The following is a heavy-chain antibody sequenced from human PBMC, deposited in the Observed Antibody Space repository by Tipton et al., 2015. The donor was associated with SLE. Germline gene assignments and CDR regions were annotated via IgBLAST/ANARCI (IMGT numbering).Heavy chain of an antibody. V-gene: IGHV4-34*01. CDR2: INHSGST. Sequence: DTLSLTCAVYGGSFSGYYWSWIRQPPGKGLEWIGEINHSGSTNYIPSLKSRVTISVDTSKNQFSLRLNSVTAADTAVYYCAGGSGYCSGGSCLDYWGQGTLVTVSS. CDR3: AGGSGYCSGGSCLDY. J-gene: IGHJ4*02. CDR1: GGSFSGYY. D-gene: IGHD2-15*01.